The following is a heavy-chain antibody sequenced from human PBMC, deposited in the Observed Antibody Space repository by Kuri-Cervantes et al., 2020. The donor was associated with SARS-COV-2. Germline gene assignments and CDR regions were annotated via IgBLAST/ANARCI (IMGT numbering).Heavy chain of an antibody. D-gene: IGHD3-22*01. Sequence: ASVKVSCKASGYTFTRYYMHWVRQAPGQALEWMWWINPNSGGTNYAQKFQGWVTMTRDTSISTVYLELSRLRSDDTAVYYCARSTLFRRLVVISHGGAFDIWGQGTMVTVSS. CDR2: INPNSGGT. CDR1: GYTFTRYY. V-gene: IGHV1-2*04. J-gene: IGHJ3*02. CDR3: ARSTLFRRLVVISHGGAFDI.